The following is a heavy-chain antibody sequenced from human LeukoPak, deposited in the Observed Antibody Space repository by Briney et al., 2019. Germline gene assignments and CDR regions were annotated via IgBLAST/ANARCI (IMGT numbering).Heavy chain of an antibody. J-gene: IGHJ4*02. CDR3: AREGPSVTPYY. CDR1: GFKFSSNW. V-gene: IGHV3-7*01. D-gene: IGHD4-17*01. CDR2: IKQDGSEK. Sequence: GGSLRLSCAASGFKFSSNWMGWVRQAPGKGLEWVANIKQDGSEKYYVDSVKGRFTISRDNAKNSLYLQMNSLRAEDTAVYYCAREGPSVTPYYWGQGTLVTVSS.